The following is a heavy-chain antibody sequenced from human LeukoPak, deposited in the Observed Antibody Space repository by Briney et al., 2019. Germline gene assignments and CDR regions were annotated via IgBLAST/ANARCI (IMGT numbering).Heavy chain of an antibody. CDR3: ARGMSSVAAVGL. CDR1: GFSINTAHY. J-gene: IGHJ1*01. D-gene: IGHD6-13*01. CDR2: ISHSGSA. V-gene: IGHV4-38-2*01. Sequence: PSETLSLTCAVSGFSINTAHYWGWVRQPPGEGLEWIGSISHSGSAYYNPSLKSRVTISLDASKNQFSLKVTSVTAADTAVYYCARGMSSVAAVGLWGRGTLVTVSS.